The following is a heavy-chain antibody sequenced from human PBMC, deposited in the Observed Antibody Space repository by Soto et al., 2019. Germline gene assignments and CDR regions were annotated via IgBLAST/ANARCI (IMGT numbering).Heavy chain of an antibody. CDR2: INHSGST. V-gene: IGHV4-34*01. CDR1: GGSFSGYY. Sequence: SETLSLTCAVYGGSFSGYYWSWIRQPPGKGLEWIGEINHSGSTNYNPSLKSRVTISVDTSKNQFSLKLSSVTAADTAVYYCARVGKNYYYGSPTFDYWGQGTLVTVSS. D-gene: IGHD3-10*01. CDR3: ARVGKNYYYGSPTFDY. J-gene: IGHJ4*02.